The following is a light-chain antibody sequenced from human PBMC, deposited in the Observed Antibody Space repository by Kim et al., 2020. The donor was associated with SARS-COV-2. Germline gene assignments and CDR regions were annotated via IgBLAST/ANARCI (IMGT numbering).Light chain of an antibody. CDR3: TSYTKRDTLL. CDR1: SSDVGGYDY. CDR2: DVT. Sequence: QSALTQPASVSGSPGHSIIISCTGTSSDVGGYDYVSWYQQRPGKAPNLIIYDVTNRPSGVSNRFSGSKSGNTASLTISGLQAEDEADYYCTSYTKRDTLLFGGGTQLTVL. J-gene: IGLJ2*01. V-gene: IGLV2-14*03.